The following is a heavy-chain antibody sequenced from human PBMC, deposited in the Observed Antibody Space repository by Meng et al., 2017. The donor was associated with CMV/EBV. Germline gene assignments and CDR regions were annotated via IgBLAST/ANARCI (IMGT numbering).Heavy chain of an antibody. CDR3: AHRGSYGYHGY. J-gene: IGHJ4*02. CDR1: GFSLRTSGVG. CDR2: IYWDDDK. Sequence: ITCAWSAPTTLKPTKPLTLTRTFLGFSLRTSGVGVGWIRQPPGKALEWLALIYWDDDKRYSPSLKSRLTITKDTSKNQVVLTMTNMDPVDTATYYCAHRGSYGYHGYWGQGTLVTVSS. V-gene: IGHV2-5*02. D-gene: IGHD5-18*01.